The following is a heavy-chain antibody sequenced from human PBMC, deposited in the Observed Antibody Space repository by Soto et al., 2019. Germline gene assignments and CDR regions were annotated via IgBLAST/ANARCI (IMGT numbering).Heavy chain of an antibody. CDR3: ARAPAKVRGVFDY. D-gene: IGHD3-10*01. J-gene: IGHJ4*02. V-gene: IGHV3-33*01. CDR1: GFTFSSYG. CDR2: IWYDGSNK. Sequence: QVQLVESGGGVVQPGRSLRLSCAASGFTFSSYGMHWVRQAPGKGLGWVAVIWYDGSNKYYADSVKGRFTISRDNSKNTLYLQMTSLRAEDTAVYYCARAPAKVRGVFDYWGQGPLVTVSS.